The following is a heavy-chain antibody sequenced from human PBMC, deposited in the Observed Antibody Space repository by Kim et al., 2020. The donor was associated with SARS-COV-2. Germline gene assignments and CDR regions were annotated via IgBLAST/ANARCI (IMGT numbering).Heavy chain of an antibody. CDR1: GGSISSYY. J-gene: IGHJ3*02. CDR3: ARDIGSSRDAFDI. V-gene: IGHV4-59*01. CDR2: IYYSGST. D-gene: IGHD6-13*01. Sequence: SETLSLTCTVSGGSISSYYWSWIRQPPGKGLEWIGYIYYSGSTDYNPALKSRVTISVDTSKNQFSLKLSSVTAADTAVYYCARDIGSSRDAFDIWGQGTMVTVSS.